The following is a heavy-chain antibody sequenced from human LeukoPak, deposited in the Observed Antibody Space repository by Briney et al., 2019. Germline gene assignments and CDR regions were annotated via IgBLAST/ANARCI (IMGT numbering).Heavy chain of an antibody. J-gene: IGHJ6*02. V-gene: IGHV3-21*01. D-gene: IGHD2-2*02. CDR3: ARWAQYQLLYSFNYGMDV. Sequence: GGSLRLSCAASGFTFNSYDMNWVRQAPGKGLEWVSSISSSGTYTFYADSVKGRFSVSRDNAKDSLYLQMSSLRAEDTAIYYCARWAQYQLLYSFNYGMDVWGQGTAVTVSS. CDR1: GFTFNSYD. CDR2: ISSSGTYT.